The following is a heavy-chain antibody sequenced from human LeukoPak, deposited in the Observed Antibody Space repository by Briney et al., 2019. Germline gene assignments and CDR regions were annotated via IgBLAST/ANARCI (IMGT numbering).Heavy chain of an antibody. V-gene: IGHV3-53*01. J-gene: IGHJ4*02. CDR1: GFTVSSNF. Sequence: GGSLRLSCAASGFTVSSNFMSWVRRAQGKGLEWVPIIYSGGSTSYADSVKGRFTISRDNSKNTLYLQMNSLRAEDTAVYYCASPSGSRGVFLDYWGQGTLVTVSS. D-gene: IGHD3-10*01. CDR3: ASPSGSRGVFLDY. CDR2: IYSGGST.